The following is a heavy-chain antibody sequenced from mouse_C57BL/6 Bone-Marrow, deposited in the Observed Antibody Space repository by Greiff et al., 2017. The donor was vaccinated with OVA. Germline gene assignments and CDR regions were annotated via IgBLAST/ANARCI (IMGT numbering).Heavy chain of an antibody. CDR2: IDPSDSYT. Sequence: QVQLQQPGAELVKPGASVKLSCKASGYTFTSYWMQWVKQRPGQGLEWIGEIDPSDSYTNYNQKFKGKATLTVDTSASTAYMQLSSLTSEDSAVYYCAREGSYDGYYEEVDWGQVTTLTVAS. CDR1: GYTFTSYW. V-gene: IGHV1-50*01. J-gene: IGHJ2*01. CDR3: AREGSYDGYYEEVD. D-gene: IGHD2-3*01.